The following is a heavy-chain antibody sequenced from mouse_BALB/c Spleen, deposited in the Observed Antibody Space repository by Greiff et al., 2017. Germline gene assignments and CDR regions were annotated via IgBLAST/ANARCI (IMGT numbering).Heavy chain of an antibody. CDR1: GYSITSGYY. V-gene: IGHV3-6*02. D-gene: IGHD2-4*01. J-gene: IGHJ4*01. CDR2: ISYDGSN. Sequence: VQLKESGPGLVKPSQSLSLTCSVTGYSITSGYYWNWIRQFPGNKLEWMGYISYDGSNNYNPSLKNRISITRDTSKNQFFLKLNSVTTEDTATYYCARADYYDYVGSCAMDYWGQGTSVTVSS. CDR3: ARADYYDYVGSCAMDY.